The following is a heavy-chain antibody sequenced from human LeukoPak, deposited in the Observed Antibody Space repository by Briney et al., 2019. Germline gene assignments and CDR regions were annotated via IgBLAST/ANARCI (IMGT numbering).Heavy chain of an antibody. Sequence: ASVKVSCKASGYTFTGYYMHWVRQAPGQGLEWMGWINPNSGGTNYAQKFQGRVTMTRDTSISTAYMELSRLRSDDTAVHYCAREASPTDYGDYAPGAFDIWGQGTMVTVSS. J-gene: IGHJ3*02. V-gene: IGHV1-2*02. CDR3: AREASPTDYGDYAPGAFDI. D-gene: IGHD4-17*01. CDR1: GYTFTGYY. CDR2: INPNSGGT.